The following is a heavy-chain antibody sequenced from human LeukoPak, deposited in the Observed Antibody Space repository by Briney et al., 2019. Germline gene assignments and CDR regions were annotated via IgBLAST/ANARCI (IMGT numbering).Heavy chain of an antibody. D-gene: IGHD3-10*01. CDR2: IIPFFGTA. CDR3: ARVNFGDPPGSYFDY. Sequence: SVKVSCKASGGTFTSYAISRVRQAPGQGLKWMGRIIPFFGTANSAKKFQGRVTITTDESTNTAYMELSSLRSEDTAVYYCARVNFGDPPGSYFDYWGQGTLVTVSS. J-gene: IGHJ4*02. CDR1: GGTFTSYA. V-gene: IGHV1-69*05.